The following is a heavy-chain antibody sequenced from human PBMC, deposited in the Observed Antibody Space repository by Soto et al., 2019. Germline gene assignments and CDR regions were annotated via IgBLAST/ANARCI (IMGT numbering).Heavy chain of an antibody. V-gene: IGHV3-30*03. D-gene: IGHD2-15*01. CDR3: ARAWAHGGHSGPFDS. J-gene: IGHJ4*02. CDR2: ISYDGSNK. CDR1: GFTFSSYG. Sequence: QVQLVESGGGVVQPGRSLRLSCAASGFTFSSYGMHWVRQAPGKGLEWVAVISYDGSNKYYADSVKGRFTISRDNSKDKLHMQRTSLRAEETAVYSWARAWAHGGHSGPFDSWGQGPLVTVS.